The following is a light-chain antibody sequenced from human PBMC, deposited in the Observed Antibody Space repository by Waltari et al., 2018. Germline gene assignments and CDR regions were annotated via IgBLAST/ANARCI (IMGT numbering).Light chain of an antibody. CDR1: SSNLGSNY. Sequence: QSVLTQPPSASETPGQRVILSCSGSSSNLGSNYLYWYQQLPGTAPKPLIYRNNQRPSGVPDRFSASKSDTSASLAISGLRSEDEAVYYCASWDDSHYVFGTGTQVTVL. CDR2: RNN. J-gene: IGLJ1*01. V-gene: IGLV1-47*01. CDR3: ASWDDSHYV.